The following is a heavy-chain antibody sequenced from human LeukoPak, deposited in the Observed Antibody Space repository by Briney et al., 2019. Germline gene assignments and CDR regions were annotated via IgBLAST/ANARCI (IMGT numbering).Heavy chain of an antibody. D-gene: IGHD2-21*02. CDR3: AKPNVVVTAIEYLQH. J-gene: IGHJ1*01. Sequence: PGGSLRLSCAASGFTFSSYAMSWVRQAPGKGLEWVSAISGSGGSTYYADSVKGRFTISRDNSKNTLYLQMNSLRAEDTAVYYCAKPNVVVTAIEYLQHWGQGTLVTVSS. V-gene: IGHV3-23*01. CDR2: ISGSGGST. CDR1: GFTFSSYA.